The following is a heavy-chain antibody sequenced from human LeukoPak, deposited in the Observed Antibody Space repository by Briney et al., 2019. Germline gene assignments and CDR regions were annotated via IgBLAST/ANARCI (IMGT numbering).Heavy chain of an antibody. CDR3: ARDPWYCSGGSCYSLKNRYYFDY. V-gene: IGHV1-2*02. CDR1: GYTFTGYY. Sequence: GASVKVSCKASGYTFTGYYMHWVRQAPGQGLEWMGWINPNSGGTNYAQKFQGRVTMTRDTSISTAYMELSRLRSDDTAVYYCARDPWYCSGGSCYSLKNRYYFDYWCQGTLVTVSS. CDR2: INPNSGGT. J-gene: IGHJ4*02. D-gene: IGHD2-15*01.